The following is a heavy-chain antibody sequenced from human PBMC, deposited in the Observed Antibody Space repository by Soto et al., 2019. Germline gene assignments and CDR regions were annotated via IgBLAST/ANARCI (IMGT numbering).Heavy chain of an antibody. V-gene: IGHV1-46*01. CDR2: VNPSGGST. D-gene: IGHD2-15*01. J-gene: IGHJ1*01. CDR1: GYIFTAYS. CDR3: AREEKCSDGVCYSEYFQR. Sequence: QVQLVQSGAEVKKPGASVKVSCKASGYIFTAYSMHWVRQAPGQGLEWMGVVNPSGGSTNYAQKFRGRITMNRDTSTSTVYMDLSSLTSEDTAVYYCAREEKCSDGVCYSEYFQRWGQGTLVTVSS.